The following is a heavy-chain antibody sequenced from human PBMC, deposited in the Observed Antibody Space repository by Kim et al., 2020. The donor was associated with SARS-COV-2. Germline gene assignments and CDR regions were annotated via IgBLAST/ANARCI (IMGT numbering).Heavy chain of an antibody. Sequence: LRGRFTTSRDTSKEPLFLQMTSLRAEDTAVYYCARDVGATSSYYYGMDVWGQGTTVTVSS. D-gene: IGHD1-26*01. V-gene: IGHV3-30*01. J-gene: IGHJ6*02. CDR3: ARDVGATSSYYYGMDV.